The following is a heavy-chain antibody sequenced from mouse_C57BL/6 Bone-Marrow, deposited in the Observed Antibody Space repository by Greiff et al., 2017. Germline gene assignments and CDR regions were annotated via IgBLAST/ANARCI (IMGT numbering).Heavy chain of an antibody. CDR3: ARRPNYYAMDY. V-gene: IGHV1-55*01. Sequence: QVQLKQPGAELVKPGASVKMSCKASGYTFTSYWITWVKQRPGQGLEWIGDIYPGSGSTNYNEKFKSKATLTVDTSSSTAYMQLSSLTSEDSAVYYCARRPNYYAMDYWGQGTSVTVSS. CDR2: IYPGSGST. CDR1: GYTFTSYW. J-gene: IGHJ4*01.